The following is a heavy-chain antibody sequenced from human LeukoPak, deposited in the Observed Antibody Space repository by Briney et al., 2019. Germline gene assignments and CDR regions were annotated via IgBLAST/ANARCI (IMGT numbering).Heavy chain of an antibody. CDR1: GFTFSTYW. Sequence: GGSLRLSCAAPGFTFSTYWMTWVRQAPGKGLEWVANINQNGSETYYVDSVKGRFTISRDNAKNSLYLQMNSLRVEDTAVYYCARKKYYYDTSTWGWFDPWGQEISVTVSS. CDR2: INQNGSET. D-gene: IGHD3-22*01. CDR3: ARKKYYYDTSTWGWFDP. V-gene: IGHV3-7*01. J-gene: IGHJ5*02.